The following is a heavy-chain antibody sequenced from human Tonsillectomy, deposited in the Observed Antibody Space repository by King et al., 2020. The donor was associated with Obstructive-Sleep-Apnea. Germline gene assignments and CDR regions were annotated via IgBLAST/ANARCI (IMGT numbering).Heavy chain of an antibody. CDR2: IYYSGST. CDR3: ARETRVVVPVPSRVPFDI. Sequence: MQLQESGPGLVKPSQTLSLTCTVSGGFISSGGYYWSWIRQHPGKGLEWIGYIYYSGSTYYNPSLKSRVTISVDTSKNQFSLQLTSVTAADTAIYYCARETRVVVPVPSRVPFDIWGQGTMVTVSS. J-gene: IGHJ3*02. V-gene: IGHV4-31*03. D-gene: IGHD2-2*01. CDR1: GGFISSGGYY.